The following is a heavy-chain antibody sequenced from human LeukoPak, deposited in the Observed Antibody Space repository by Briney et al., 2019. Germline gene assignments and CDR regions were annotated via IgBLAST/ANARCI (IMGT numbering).Heavy chain of an antibody. Sequence: PGGSLRLSCAASGFTLSNHWMIWVRQAPGKGLECVANIKQDGTEKYYLDSVKGRFTISRDNAKNSLYLQMNSLRVDDTAVYYCAKGRPHHRDYLDYWGQGTLVTVSS. CDR3: AKGRPHHRDYLDY. V-gene: IGHV3-7*03. J-gene: IGHJ4*02. D-gene: IGHD1-14*01. CDR1: GFTLSNHW. CDR2: IKQDGTEK.